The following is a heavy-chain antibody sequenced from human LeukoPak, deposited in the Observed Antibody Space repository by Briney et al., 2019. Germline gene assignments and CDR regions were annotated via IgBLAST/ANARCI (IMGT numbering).Heavy chain of an antibody. CDR2: IIPIFGTA. D-gene: IGHD2-2*01. Sequence: SVKVSCKASGGTFSSYAISWVRQAPGQGLEWMGGIIPIFGTANYAQKFQGRVTIATDESTSTAYMELSSLRSEDTAVYYCARSSAPLGYCSSTSCPYYFDYWGQGTLVTVSS. CDR1: GGTFSSYA. CDR3: ARSSAPLGYCSSTSCPYYFDY. J-gene: IGHJ4*02. V-gene: IGHV1-69*05.